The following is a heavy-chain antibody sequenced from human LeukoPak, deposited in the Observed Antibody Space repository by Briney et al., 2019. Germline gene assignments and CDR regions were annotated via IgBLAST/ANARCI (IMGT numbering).Heavy chain of an antibody. Sequence: GGSLRLSCAASGFTFSSSEMNWVRQAPGKGLEWVSYISSSGSTIYYADSVKGRFTISRDNAKNSLYLQMNSLRAEDTAVYYCASNVDTATRAYWGQGTLVTGSS. CDR3: ASNVDTATRAY. J-gene: IGHJ4*02. CDR1: GFTFSSSE. V-gene: IGHV3-48*03. CDR2: ISSSGSTI. D-gene: IGHD5-18*01.